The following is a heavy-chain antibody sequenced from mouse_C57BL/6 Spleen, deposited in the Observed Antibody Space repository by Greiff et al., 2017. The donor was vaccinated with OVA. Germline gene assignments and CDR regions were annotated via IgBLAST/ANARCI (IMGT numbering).Heavy chain of an antibody. Sequence: VQLQQPGAELVKPGASVKMSCKASGYTFTSYWITWVKQRPGQGLEWIGDIYPGSGSTNYNEKFKSKATLTVDTSSSPAYMQLSSLTSEDSAVYYCARWSYYGSSYGYWGQGTTLTVSS. CDR3: ARWSYYGSSYGY. D-gene: IGHD1-1*01. V-gene: IGHV1-55*01. J-gene: IGHJ2*01. CDR2: IYPGSGST. CDR1: GYTFTSYW.